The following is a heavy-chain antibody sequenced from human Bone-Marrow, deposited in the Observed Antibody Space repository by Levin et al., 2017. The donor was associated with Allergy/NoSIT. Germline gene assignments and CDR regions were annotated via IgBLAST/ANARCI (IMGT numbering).Heavy chain of an antibody. J-gene: IGHJ4*02. CDR1: GGSVISSSHF. D-gene: IGHD2-15*01. CDR3: ARGRGGNCSGGRCYGLFDY. V-gene: IGHV4-39*07. Sequence: KSSETLSLTCTVSGGSVISSSHFWDWIRQPPGKGLEWIASMYHTGSAYYNPSLRSRVTSSVDTSMNQFSLNLNSVTAADTAVYYCARGRGGNCSGGRCYGLFDYWGQGALVLVSS. CDR2: MYHTGSA.